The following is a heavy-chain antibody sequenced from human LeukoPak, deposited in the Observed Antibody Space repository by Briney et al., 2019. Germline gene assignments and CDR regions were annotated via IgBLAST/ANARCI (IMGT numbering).Heavy chain of an antibody. CDR3: TTVSYYDILTGYYRFDY. CDR1: GFTFSNAW. CDR2: IKSKTDGGTT. D-gene: IGHD3-9*01. V-gene: IGHV3-15*01. Sequence: PGGSLRLSCAASGFTFSNAWMSWVRQAPGKGLEWVGRIKSKTDGGTTDYAAPAKGRFTISRDDSKNTLYLQMNSLKTEDTAVYYCTTVSYYDILTGYYRFDYWGQGTLVTVSS. J-gene: IGHJ4*02.